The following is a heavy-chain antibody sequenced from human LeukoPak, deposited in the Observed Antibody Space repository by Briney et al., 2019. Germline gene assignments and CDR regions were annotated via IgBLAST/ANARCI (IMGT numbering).Heavy chain of an antibody. J-gene: IGHJ4*02. D-gene: IGHD6-19*01. CDR1: GFTVSSNY. CDR2: IYSGGST. CDR3: ARGGLQYYFDY. V-gene: IGHV3-53*01. Sequence: GGSLRLSCAASGFTVSSNYMSWVRQAPGKGLEWVSVIYSGGSTYYADSVKGRFTISRDNSKNTLNLQMNSLRAEDTAVYYCARGGLQYYFDYWGQGTLVTVSS.